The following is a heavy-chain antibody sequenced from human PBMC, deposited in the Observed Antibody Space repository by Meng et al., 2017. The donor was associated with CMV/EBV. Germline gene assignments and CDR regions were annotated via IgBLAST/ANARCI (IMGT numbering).Heavy chain of an antibody. CDR1: GGSFSGYY. Sequence: ETLSLTCAVYGGSFSGYYWSWIRQPPGKGLEWVSSISSSSSYIYYADSVKGRFTISRDNAKNSLYLQMNSLRAEDTAVYYCARPWGEMTTVTTAQYGMDVWGQGTTVTVSS. CDR3: ARPWGEMTTVTTAQYGMDV. D-gene: IGHD4-11*01. CDR2: ISSSSSYI. V-gene: IGHV3-21*01. J-gene: IGHJ6*02.